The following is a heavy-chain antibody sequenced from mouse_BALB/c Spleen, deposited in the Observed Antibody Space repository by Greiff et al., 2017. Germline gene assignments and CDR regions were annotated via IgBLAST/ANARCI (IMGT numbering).Heavy chain of an antibody. CDR3: ARSVVWGSFDY. J-gene: IGHJ2*01. D-gene: IGHD1-1*02. CDR1: GYTFTDYA. CDR2: ISTYYGDA. Sequence: QVHVKQSGAELVRPGVSVKISCKGSGYTFTDYAMHWVKQSHAKSLEWIGVISTYYGDASYNQKFKGKATMTVDKSSSTAYMELARLTSEDSAIYYCARSVVWGSFDYWGQGTTLTVSS. V-gene: IGHV1S137*01.